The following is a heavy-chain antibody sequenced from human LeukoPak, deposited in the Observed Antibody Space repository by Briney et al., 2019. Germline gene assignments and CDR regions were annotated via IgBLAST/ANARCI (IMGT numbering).Heavy chain of an antibody. CDR2: INFSGGTT. V-gene: IGHV3-23*01. Sequence: PGGSLRLSCAASGFTFSSFAMSWVRQAPGKGLEWVSAINFSGGTTHYADSVKGRFTISRDNFKNTLHLQMNGLRADDTAVYYCTKGHYYGSGSYWVWGQGTLVTVSS. CDR1: GFTFSSFA. D-gene: IGHD3-10*01. CDR3: TKGHYYGSGSYWV. J-gene: IGHJ4*02.